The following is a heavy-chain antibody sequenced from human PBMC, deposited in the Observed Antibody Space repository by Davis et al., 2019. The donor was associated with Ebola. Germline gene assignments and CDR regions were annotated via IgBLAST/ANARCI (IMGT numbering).Heavy chain of an antibody. V-gene: IGHV3-33*05. Sequence: GESLKISCAASGFTFSNYGMHWVRQAPGKGLEWVAVISYDGSNKYYADSVKGRFTISRDNSRNTLYLQMNSLRAEDTAVYYCAKAPVRFLEWFTTDYWGQGTLVTVSS. CDR3: AKAPVRFLEWFTTDY. J-gene: IGHJ4*02. D-gene: IGHD3-3*01. CDR1: GFTFSNYG. CDR2: ISYDGSNK.